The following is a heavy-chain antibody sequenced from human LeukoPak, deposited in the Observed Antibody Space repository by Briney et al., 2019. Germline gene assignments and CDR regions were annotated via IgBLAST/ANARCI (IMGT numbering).Heavy chain of an antibody. CDR2: IKSKTDGGTT. J-gene: IGHJ4*02. V-gene: IGHV3-15*01. Sequence: GGSLRLSCAASGFTFSSHAMNWVRQAPGKGLEWVGRIKSKTDGGTTDYAAPVKGRFTISRDDSKNTLYLQMNSLKTEDTAVYYCTTGWYYDSSGYYVGDYWGQGTLVTVSS. CDR3: TTGWYYDSSGYYVGDY. CDR1: GFTFSSHA. D-gene: IGHD3-22*01.